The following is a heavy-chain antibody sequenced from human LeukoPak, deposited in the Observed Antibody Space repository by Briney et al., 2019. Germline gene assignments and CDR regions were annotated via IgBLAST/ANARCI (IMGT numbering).Heavy chain of an antibody. CDR2: FDPEDGET. J-gene: IGHJ3*02. CDR3: AATVSPYYDLGLDAFDI. V-gene: IGHV1-24*01. Sequence: ASVKVSCKVSGYTLTELSMYWVRQAPGKGLEWMGGFDPEDGETIYAQKFQGRVTMTEDTSTDTAYMELSSLRSEDTAVYYCAATVSPYYDLGLDAFDIWGQGTMVTVSS. CDR1: GYTLTELS. D-gene: IGHD3-3*01.